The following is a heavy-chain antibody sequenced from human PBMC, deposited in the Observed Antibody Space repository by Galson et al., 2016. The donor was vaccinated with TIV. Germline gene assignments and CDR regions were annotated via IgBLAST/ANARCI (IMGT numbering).Heavy chain of an antibody. Sequence: SLRLSCAASGLSVSDNYMTWVRQAPGKGLEWVALIDSDGSTIHADSVKGRFTVSRDNSKNMVYLQMNSLRPEDTAVYFCARERRHCGNECFLRYYYGMDAWGQGTLVTVSS. CDR1: GLSVSDNY. CDR2: IDSDGST. D-gene: IGHD3-22*01. J-gene: IGHJ5*02. V-gene: IGHV3-66*02. CDR3: ARERRHCGNECFLRYYYGMDA.